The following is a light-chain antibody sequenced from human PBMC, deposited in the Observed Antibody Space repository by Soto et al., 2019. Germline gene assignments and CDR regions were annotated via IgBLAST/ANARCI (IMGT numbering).Light chain of an antibody. V-gene: IGKV3-20*01. CDR3: QQYDNSVWT. Sequence: EVVLTQSPDTLSLSPGETATLSCRASQSVDRYVAWYQQKVGQAPRLLIYGASRRATGIPDRFSGSGSGTDFTLTISRLEPEDLAVYYCQQYDNSVWTFGQGTKVEIK. CDR2: GAS. CDR1: QSVDRY. J-gene: IGKJ1*01.